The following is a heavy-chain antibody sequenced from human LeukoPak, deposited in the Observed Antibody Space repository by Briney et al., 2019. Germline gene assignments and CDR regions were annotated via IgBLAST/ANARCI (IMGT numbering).Heavy chain of an antibody. D-gene: IGHD3-3*01. V-gene: IGHV3-7*04. CDR1: GFTFSKSW. J-gene: IGHJ4*02. Sequence: QSGGSLRLSCAASGFTFSKSWMSWLRQTPEKGLEWVANIKEDGSAKYYVDSVKCRFTISRDNAKNSLYLQMNSLRAEDTAVYYCAKDDEGYYWGQGILVTVSS. CDR3: AKDDEGYY. CDR2: IKEDGSAK.